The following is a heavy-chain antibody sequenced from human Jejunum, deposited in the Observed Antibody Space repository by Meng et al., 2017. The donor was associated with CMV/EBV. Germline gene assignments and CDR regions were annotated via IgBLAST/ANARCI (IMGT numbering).Heavy chain of an antibody. V-gene: IGHV3-7*01. CDR2: IKEDGSEK. CDR1: GFTFSGYW. CDR3: ARGWGPWGL. J-gene: IGHJ4*02. D-gene: IGHD3-16*01. Sequence: LSCAATGFTFSGYWMSWVRQAPGKGLEWVANIKEDGSEKYYVDSVKGRFTISRDNAKNSLYLQMNSLRAEDTSVYYCARGWGPWGLWGQGTLVTAPQ.